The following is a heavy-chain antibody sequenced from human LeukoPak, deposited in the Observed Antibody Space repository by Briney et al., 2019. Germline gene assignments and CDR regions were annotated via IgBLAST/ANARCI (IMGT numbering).Heavy chain of an antibody. J-gene: IGHJ4*02. CDR3: AKGDDYSNY. CDR2: ISGSGGST. D-gene: IGHD4-11*01. Sequence: GGSLRLSCAASGFTVSSNYMSWVRQAPGKGLEWVSAISGSGGSTYYADSVKGRFTISRDNSKNTLYLQMNSLRAEDTAVYYCAKGDDYSNYWGQGTLVTVSS. CDR1: GFTVSSNY. V-gene: IGHV3-23*01.